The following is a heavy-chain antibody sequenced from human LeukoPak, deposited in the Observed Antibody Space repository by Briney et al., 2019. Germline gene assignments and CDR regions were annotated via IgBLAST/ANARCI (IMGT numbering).Heavy chain of an antibody. V-gene: IGHV3-53*01. CDR3: ASQYCSGGSCPDY. J-gene: IGHJ4*02. D-gene: IGHD2-15*01. CDR1: GFTVSSNY. Sequence: PGGSLRLSCAASGFTVSSNYMSWVRQAPGKGLEWVSVIYSGGSTYYADSVKGRFTISRDNSKKTLYLQMNSLRAEDTAVYYCASQYCSGGSCPDYWGQGTLVTVSS. CDR2: IYSGGST.